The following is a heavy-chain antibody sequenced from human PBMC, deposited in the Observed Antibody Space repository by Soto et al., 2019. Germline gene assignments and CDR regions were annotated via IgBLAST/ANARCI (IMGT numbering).Heavy chain of an antibody. CDR2: LIPVLGTT. Sequence: QVQLVQSGAEVKKPGSSVKVSCRASGDTFSSYTVNWVRQAPGRGLEWLGRLIPVLGTTDHAQKFKGRVTSTADKSNNIVYMELSGLRSENRAVYYCARRRYCGYDCYHKHYYGMDVWGQGTTVTVAS. V-gene: IGHV1-69*08. J-gene: IGHJ6*02. CDR1: GDTFSSYT. CDR3: ARRRYCGYDCYHKHYYGMDV. D-gene: IGHD2-21*02.